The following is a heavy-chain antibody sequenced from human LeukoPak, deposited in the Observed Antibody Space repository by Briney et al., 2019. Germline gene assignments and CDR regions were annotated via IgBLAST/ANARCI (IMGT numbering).Heavy chain of an antibody. CDR2: MNPNSGNT. CDR1: GYNFNSYD. Sequence: VASVKVSCKASGYNFNSYDINWVRQAPGQGLEWMGWMNPNSGNTGYAQKFQGRVTMTRNTSISTAYMELSSLRSEDTAVYYCARGRYGSWLLFDYWGQGTLVTVSS. CDR3: ARGRYGSWLLFDY. D-gene: IGHD1-26*01. V-gene: IGHV1-8*02. J-gene: IGHJ4*02.